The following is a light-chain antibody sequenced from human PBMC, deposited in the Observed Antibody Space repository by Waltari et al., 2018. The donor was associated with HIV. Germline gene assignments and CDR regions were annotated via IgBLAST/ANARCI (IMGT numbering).Light chain of an antibody. V-gene: IGKV1-33*01. CDR3: QHYDNLSRIT. J-gene: IGKJ3*01. CDR2: DVS. CDR1: QDIRNY. Sequence: DIQMTQSPSSLSASVGDRVTITCQASQDIRNYLNWYQQKPGKAPKVLIYDVSNLETGVPSKFSGSGSGTDFTFTNSSLQPEDIGTYYCQHYDNLSRITFGPGTKVAIK.